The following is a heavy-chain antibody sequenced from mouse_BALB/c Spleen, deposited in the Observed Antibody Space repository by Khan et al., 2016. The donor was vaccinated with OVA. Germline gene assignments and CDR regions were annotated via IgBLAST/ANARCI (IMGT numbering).Heavy chain of an antibody. Sequence: EVELVESGGGLVKPGGSLKLSWAASGFTFSNFAMSWVRQTPEKRLEWVATISSVSTYTYYPDSVKGRFTISRDNAKNTLYLQMSSLRSEDTAMYYCARHNYGPFAFWGQGTLVTVSA. CDR1: GFTFSNFA. D-gene: IGHD1-1*01. CDR2: ISSVSTYT. J-gene: IGHJ3*01. V-gene: IGHV5-9-3*01. CDR3: ARHNYGPFAF.